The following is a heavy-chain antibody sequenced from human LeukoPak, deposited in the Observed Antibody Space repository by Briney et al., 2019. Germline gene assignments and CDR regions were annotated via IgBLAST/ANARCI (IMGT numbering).Heavy chain of an antibody. V-gene: IGHV3-7*01. D-gene: IGHD4-17*01. Sequence: GGSLHLSCAASGFPFRSYWLSWVRPAPGKGREGVANIKQDGSEKDYVDSVKGRFTISRDNAKNSLYLQMSSLRAEDTAVYYCARAPGFFYGDYRFYFDYWGQGTLVTVSS. CDR2: IKQDGSEK. CDR1: GFPFRSYW. J-gene: IGHJ4*02. CDR3: ARAPGFFYGDYRFYFDY.